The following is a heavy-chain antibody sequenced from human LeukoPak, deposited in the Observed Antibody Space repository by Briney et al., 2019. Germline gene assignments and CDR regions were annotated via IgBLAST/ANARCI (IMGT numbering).Heavy chain of an antibody. J-gene: IGHJ6*02. V-gene: IGHV3-23*01. D-gene: IGHD5-18*01. CDR1: GFTFRTSA. CDR2: ISGSGGST. CDR3: ARGGYSYGLYYYYYGMDV. Sequence: PGGSLILSCAASGFTFRTSAMSWVRQAPGKGLEWVSGISGSGGSTYYADSVKGRFTISRDNSKNTLYLQMNSLRAEDTAVYYCARGGYSYGLYYYYYGMDVWGQGTTVTVSS.